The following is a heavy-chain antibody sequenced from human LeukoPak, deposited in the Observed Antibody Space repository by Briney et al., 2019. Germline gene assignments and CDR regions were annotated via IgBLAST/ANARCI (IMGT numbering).Heavy chain of an antibody. V-gene: IGHV1-2*02. Sequence: GASVKVSCKASGYTFTGYYMHWVRQAPGQGLEWMGWINPNSGGTNYAQKFQGRVTMTEDTSTDTAYMELSSLRSDDTAVYYCGKEQSGSYVHAFDPWGQGTVVTVSS. CDR1: GYTFTGYY. CDR3: GKEQSGSYVHAFDP. CDR2: INPNSGGT. D-gene: IGHD3-3*01. J-gene: IGHJ5*02.